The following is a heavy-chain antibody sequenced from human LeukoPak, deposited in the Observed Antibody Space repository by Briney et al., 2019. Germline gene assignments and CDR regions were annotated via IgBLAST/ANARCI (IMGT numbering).Heavy chain of an antibody. D-gene: IGHD3-22*01. V-gene: IGHV3-30*02. J-gene: IGHJ4*02. Sequence: GGSLILSCAASGFTFNTYGMHWVRQAPGKGLEWVAFTRHDGSNDYYTDSVRGRFTISRDNSKNTLYLQMNSLRAEDTAVYYCARSYYYDSSGTPDYWGQGTLVTVSS. CDR2: TRHDGSND. CDR1: GFTFNTYG. CDR3: ARSYYYDSSGTPDY.